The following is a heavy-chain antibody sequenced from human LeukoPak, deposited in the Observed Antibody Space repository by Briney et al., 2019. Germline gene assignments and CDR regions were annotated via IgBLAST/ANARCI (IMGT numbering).Heavy chain of an antibody. CDR2: IYTSGST. V-gene: IGHV4-61*02. J-gene: IGHJ3*02. CDR1: GGSISSGSYY. CDR3: ARDESDGYKLGAYAFDI. D-gene: IGHD5-24*01. Sequence: SQTLSLTCTVSGGSISSGSYYWSWIRQPAGKGLEWLGRIYTSGSTNYNPSLKSRVTISVDTSKNQFSLKLSSVTAADTAVYYCARDESDGYKLGAYAFDIWGQGTMVTVSS.